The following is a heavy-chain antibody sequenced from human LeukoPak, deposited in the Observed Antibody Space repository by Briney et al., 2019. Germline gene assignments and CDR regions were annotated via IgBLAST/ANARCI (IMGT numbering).Heavy chain of an antibody. V-gene: IGHV4-59*01. CDR2: IYYSGST. D-gene: IGHD3-3*01. Sequence: SETLSLTCTVSGGSISSYYWSWIRQPPGKGLEWIGYIYYSGSTNYNPSLKSRVTISVDTSKNQFSLKLSSVTAADTAVYYCARVPYYDFWSGYYPEYYFDYWGQGTLVTVSS. CDR3: ARVPYYDFWSGYYPEYYFDY. J-gene: IGHJ4*02. CDR1: GGSISSYY.